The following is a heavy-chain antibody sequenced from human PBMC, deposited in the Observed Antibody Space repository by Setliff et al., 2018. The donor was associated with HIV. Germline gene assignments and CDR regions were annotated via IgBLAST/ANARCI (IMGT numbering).Heavy chain of an antibody. J-gene: IGHJ5*02. CDR3: AKGVKWLDP. D-gene: IGHD3-16*01. CDR1: GFTLSSNH. CDR2: IYNDGRT. Sequence: LRLSCAASGFTLSSNHMTWVRQAPGKGLEWVSFIYNDGRTFYADSVKGLFTISRDNSKNMMYLQMNGLRPEDTAVYYCAKGVKWLDPWGQGTLVTVSS. V-gene: IGHV3-53*01.